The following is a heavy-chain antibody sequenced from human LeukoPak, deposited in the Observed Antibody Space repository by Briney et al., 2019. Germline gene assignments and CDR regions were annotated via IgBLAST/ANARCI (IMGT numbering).Heavy chain of an antibody. Sequence: GGSLRLSCVAFGFTFNTYSMNWVRQAPGKGLEWVSSIGGSSSSRYHADSVKGRFTTSRDNAKNSLYLQMNSLRDEDTAVYYCAREANEAFDIWGQGTMVTVSS. CDR1: GFTFNTYS. V-gene: IGHV3-21*01. CDR3: AREANEAFDI. J-gene: IGHJ3*02. CDR2: IGGSSSSR.